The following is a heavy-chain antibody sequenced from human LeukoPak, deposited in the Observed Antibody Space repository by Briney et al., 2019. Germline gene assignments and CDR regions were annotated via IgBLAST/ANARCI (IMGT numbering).Heavy chain of an antibody. CDR1: GFTFSSYA. CDR2: ISYDGSNK. CDR3: LAVAGTVQRKDY. V-gene: IGHV3-30-3*01. Sequence: PGRSLRLSCAASGFTFSSYAMHWVRQAPGKGLEWVAVISYDGSNKYYADSVKGRFTISGDNSKNTLYLQMNSLRAEDTAVYYSLAVAGTVQRKDYWGQGTLVTVSS. J-gene: IGHJ4*02. D-gene: IGHD6-19*01.